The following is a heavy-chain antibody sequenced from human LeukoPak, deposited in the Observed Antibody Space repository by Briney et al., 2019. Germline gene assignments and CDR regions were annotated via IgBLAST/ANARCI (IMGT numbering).Heavy chain of an antibody. Sequence: GGSLRLSCVASGFTFIGYRMHWVRQAPGKGLVWVSRINSDGSSTNYADSVKGRFTISRDNAKNTLYLQMNSLRAGDTAVYYCTRGPLRDDLDYWGQGTLVTVSS. CDR2: INSDGSST. V-gene: IGHV3-74*01. CDR3: TRGPLRDDLDY. J-gene: IGHJ4*02. CDR1: GFTFIGYR. D-gene: IGHD3-16*01.